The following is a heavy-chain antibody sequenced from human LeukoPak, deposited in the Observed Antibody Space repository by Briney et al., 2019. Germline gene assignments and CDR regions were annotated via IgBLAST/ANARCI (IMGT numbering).Heavy chain of an antibody. D-gene: IGHD3-22*01. CDR3: ATALPHSYDNSAYFYY. Sequence: GGSLRLSCAASGFTLNTYWMTWVRQAPGKGLEWVANIKEDGSQRYYVDSVKGRFTVSRDNAKNSLYLQMNSLRVEDTAVYYCATALPHSYDNSAYFYYWGQGTLVTVSS. V-gene: IGHV3-7*01. J-gene: IGHJ4*02. CDR2: IKEDGSQR. CDR1: GFTLNTYW.